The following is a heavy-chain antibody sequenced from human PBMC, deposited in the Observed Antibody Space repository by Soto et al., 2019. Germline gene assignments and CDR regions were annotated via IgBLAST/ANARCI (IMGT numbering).Heavy chain of an antibody. V-gene: IGHV3-74*01. CDR1: GFTFRNQW. D-gene: IGHD3-10*01. Sequence: EVQLEESGGGAVQLGESLRVTCVASGFTFRNQWMHWVRQVPGKGLVWVSRINGDGNRASYADFVKGRFTISRDNARNLHFLQLNSMTVEEAGVSDCARGGAAGRGDAIDIWGPGTTVAVSS. J-gene: IGHJ6*02. CDR3: ARGGAAGRGDAIDI. CDR2: INGDGNRA.